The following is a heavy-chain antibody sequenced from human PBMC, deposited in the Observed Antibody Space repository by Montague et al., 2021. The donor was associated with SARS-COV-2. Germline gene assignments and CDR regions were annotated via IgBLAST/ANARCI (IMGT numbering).Heavy chain of an antibody. CDR2: IYYSGST. V-gene: IGHV4-39*01. CDR1: GGSIRSSSYY. J-gene: IGHJ4*02. D-gene: IGHD3-9*01. Sequence: SETLSLTCTVSGGSIRSSSYYWGWIRQPPGKGLEWIGSIYYSGSTYYNPSLKGRVTISVDTSKNQFSPKLSSVTAADTAVYYCARHRITIFLSRMFEYWGQGTLVTVSS. CDR3: ARHRITIFLSRMFEY.